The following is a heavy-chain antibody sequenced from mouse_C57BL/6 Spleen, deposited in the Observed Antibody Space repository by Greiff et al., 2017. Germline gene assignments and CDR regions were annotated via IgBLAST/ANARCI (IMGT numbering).Heavy chain of an antibody. V-gene: IGHV6-6*01. CDR3: TRNQIYYYGSSYHVGFDY. CDR2: IRNKANNHAT. J-gene: IGHJ2*01. Sequence: EVKLVESGGGLVQPGGSMKLSCAASGFTFSDAWMDWVRQSPEKGLEWVAEIRNKANNHATYYAESVKGRFTISRDDSKSSVYLQMNSLRAEDTGIYYCTRNQIYYYGSSYHVGFDYWGQGTTLTVSS. D-gene: IGHD1-1*01. CDR1: GFTFSDAW.